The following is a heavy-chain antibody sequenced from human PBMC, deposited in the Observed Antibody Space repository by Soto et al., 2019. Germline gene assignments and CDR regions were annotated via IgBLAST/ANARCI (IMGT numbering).Heavy chain of an antibody. CDR1: GGSISSYY. V-gene: IGHV4-59*01. CDR3: ARLREYSGYDPGDFDY. J-gene: IGHJ4*02. D-gene: IGHD5-12*01. CDR2: IYYSGST. Sequence: SETLSLTCTVSGGSISSYYWSWIRQPPGKGLEWIGYIYYSGSTNYNPSLKSRVTISVDTSKNQFSLKLSSVTAADTAVYYCARLREYSGYDPGDFDYWGQGTLVTVSS.